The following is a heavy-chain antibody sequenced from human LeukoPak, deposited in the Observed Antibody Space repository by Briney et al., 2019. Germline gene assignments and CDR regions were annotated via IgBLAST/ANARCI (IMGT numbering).Heavy chain of an antibody. CDR1: GYIFTSYF. D-gene: IGHD3-10*01. J-gene: IGHJ4*02. CDR2: INPSGGST. Sequence: ASVKVSCKASGYIFTSYFMHWVRQAPGQGLEWMGLINPSGGSTRYAQKFQGRVTMTRDMSTSTVYMELSSLRSEDTAVYYCATAGFYGSGSYYYWGQGTLVTVSS. CDR3: ATAGFYGSGSYYY. V-gene: IGHV1-46*01.